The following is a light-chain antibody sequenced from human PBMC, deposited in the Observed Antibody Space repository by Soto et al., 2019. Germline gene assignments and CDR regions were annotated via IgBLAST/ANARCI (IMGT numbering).Light chain of an antibody. V-gene: IGLV4-69*01. CDR2: LNSDGSH. CDR1: SGHSSYA. J-gene: IGLJ2*01. Sequence: QPALTQSPSASASLGASVKLTCTLSSGHSSYAIAWHQQQPEKGPRYLMKLNSDGSHSKGDGIPDRFSGSSSGAERYLTISSLQSEDEADYYCQTWGTGTHVVFGGGTQLTVL. CDR3: QTWGTGTHVV.